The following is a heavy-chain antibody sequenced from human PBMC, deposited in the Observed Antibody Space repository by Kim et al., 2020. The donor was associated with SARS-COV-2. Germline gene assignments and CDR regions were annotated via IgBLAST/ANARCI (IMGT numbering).Heavy chain of an antibody. V-gene: IGHV3-15*01. CDR3: TTNTLYYYDSSGYYPSYYYYGMDV. CDR1: GFTFSNAW. Sequence: GGSLRLSCAASGFTFSNAWMSWVRQAPGKGLEWVGRIKSKTEGGTTDYAAPVKGRFTISRDDSKNTLYLQMNSLKTEDTAVYYCTTNTLYYYDSSGYYPSYYYYGMDVWGQGTTVTVSS. J-gene: IGHJ6*02. CDR2: IKSKTEGGTT. D-gene: IGHD3-22*01.